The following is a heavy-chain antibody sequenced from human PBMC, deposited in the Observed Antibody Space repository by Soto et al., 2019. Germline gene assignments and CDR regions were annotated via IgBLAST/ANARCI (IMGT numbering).Heavy chain of an antibody. J-gene: IGHJ6*01. D-gene: IGHD2-2*01. CDR1: GGTFSSYA. CDR3: ARDTAVVAGVPAAVADFDYYGRDA. CDR2: IIPIFGTA. V-gene: IGHV1-69*12. Sequence: QVQLVQSGAEVKKPGSSVKVSCKASGGTFSSYAISWVRQAPGQGLEWMGGIIPIFGTANYAQKFQGRDTITADESTSKAYMGLGRLRAADTLGYYAARDTAVVAGVPAAVADFDYYGRDAWGQGTTVTFPS.